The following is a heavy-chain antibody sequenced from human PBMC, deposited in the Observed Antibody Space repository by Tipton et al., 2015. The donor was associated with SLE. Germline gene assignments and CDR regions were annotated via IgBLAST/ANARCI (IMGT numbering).Heavy chain of an antibody. CDR2: IYYSGKT. Sequence: TLSLTCAVSGYSITSGYYWDWIRQPPGKGLEWIGYIYYSGKTDYNPSLKSRVTISVDTSKNQFSLRLSSVTAADTAVYYCTRGGIFLWGQGKLVTVSS. D-gene: IGHD2-21*01. CDR3: TRGGIFL. J-gene: IGHJ4*02. CDR1: GYSITSGYY. V-gene: IGHV4-38-2*01.